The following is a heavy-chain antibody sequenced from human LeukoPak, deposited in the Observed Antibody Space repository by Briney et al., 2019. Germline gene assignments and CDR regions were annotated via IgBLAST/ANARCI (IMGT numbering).Heavy chain of an antibody. J-gene: IGHJ4*02. Sequence: SVKVSCKASGGTFSSYAISWVRQAPGQGLEWMGRIIPSFGTANYAQKFQGRVTITTDESTSTAYMELSSLRSEDTAVYYCARAGLSYCGGDCYLDYWGQGTLVTVSS. CDR1: GGTFSSYA. CDR2: IIPSFGTA. CDR3: ARAGLSYCGGDCYLDY. D-gene: IGHD2-21*02. V-gene: IGHV1-69*05.